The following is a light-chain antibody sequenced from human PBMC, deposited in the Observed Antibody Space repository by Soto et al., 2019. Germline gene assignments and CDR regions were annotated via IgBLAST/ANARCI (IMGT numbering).Light chain of an antibody. CDR1: QSLLHRNGYNY. CDR3: LQARQTALS. Sequence: DIVLTQSPLSLPVTPGEPASISCRSSQSLLHRNGYNYLDWYLQKPGQSPQLLIYLGCTRASGVPDRFSGSGSGTDFTLKISRVEAEEVGIYYCLQARQTALSFGGGTKVELK. V-gene: IGKV2-28*01. J-gene: IGKJ4*01. CDR2: LGC.